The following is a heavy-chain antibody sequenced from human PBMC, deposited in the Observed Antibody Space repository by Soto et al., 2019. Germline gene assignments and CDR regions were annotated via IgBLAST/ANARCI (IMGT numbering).Heavy chain of an antibody. CDR1: GYRFTSYG. D-gene: IGHD3-16*01. J-gene: IGHJ6*02. CDR3: AMVDVYVTPSPQDV. Sequence: QVQLVQSGAEVKNPGASVKVSCKASGYRFTSYGIGWVRQAPGQGLEWMGWINAYNGNTNYAQTLQGRVTLTTDTATRTADMGLRSLRSNDASVYYCAMVDVYVTPSPQDVWGQGTTVTVSS. V-gene: IGHV1-18*01. CDR2: INAYNGNT.